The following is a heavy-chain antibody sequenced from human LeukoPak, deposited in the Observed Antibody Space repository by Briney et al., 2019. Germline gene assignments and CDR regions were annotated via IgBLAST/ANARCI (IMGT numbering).Heavy chain of an antibody. CDR2: IYHSGST. V-gene: IGHV4-38-2*02. CDR1: GYSISSGYY. Sequence: SETLSLTCTVSGYSISSGYYWGWIRPPPGKGLEWIGSIYHSGSTHYNPSLKSRVTISVDTSKNQFSLKLSSVTAADTAVYYCARHPDSIDAFDIWGQGTMVTVSS. J-gene: IGHJ3*02. CDR3: ARHPDSIDAFDI. D-gene: IGHD3-22*01.